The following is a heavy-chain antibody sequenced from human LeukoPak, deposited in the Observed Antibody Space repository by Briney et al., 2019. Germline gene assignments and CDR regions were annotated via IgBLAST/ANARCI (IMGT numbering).Heavy chain of an antibody. CDR2: INHSGGT. J-gene: IGHJ5*02. CDR1: GGSFSGYY. Sequence: SETLSLTCAVYGGSFSGYYWSWIRQPPGKGLEWIGEINHSGGTNYNPSLKSRVTISVDTSKNQFSLKLSSVTAADTAVYYCARDYEWQQLPDAWGQGTLVTVSS. D-gene: IGHD6-13*01. CDR3: ARDYEWQQLPDA. V-gene: IGHV4-34*01.